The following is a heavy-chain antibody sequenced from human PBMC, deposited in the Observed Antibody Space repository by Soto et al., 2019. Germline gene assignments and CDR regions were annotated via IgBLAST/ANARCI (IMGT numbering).Heavy chain of an antibody. J-gene: IGHJ3*02. Sequence: GGSLRLSCAASGFTFSRYYMNWVRQAPGKGLEWVSSISSTSTYTHYADSLKGRFTISRDNAKKLLYLQMDSLRAEDTAVYYCARDDGLSSTNVKAFDIWGQGTKVTVSS. CDR3: ARDDGLSSTNVKAFDI. CDR1: GFTFSRYY. V-gene: IGHV3-21*01. CDR2: ISSTSTYT. D-gene: IGHD2-2*01.